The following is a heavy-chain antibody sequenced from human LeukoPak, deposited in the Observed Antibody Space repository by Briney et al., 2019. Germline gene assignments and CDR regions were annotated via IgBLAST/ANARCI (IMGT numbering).Heavy chain of an antibody. CDR3: AKDLYYGSGSKFDD. V-gene: IGHV3-23*01. D-gene: IGHD3-10*01. CDR2: ISGSGTST. J-gene: IGHJ4*02. CDR1: GFTFSTYA. Sequence: GGSLRLSCAASGFTFSTYAMGWVRQAPGKGLEWVSFISGSGTSTYYADSVKGRLTISRDNSKNTLSLQMNSLRAEDTAVYYCAKDLYYGSGSKFDDWGQGTLVTVSS.